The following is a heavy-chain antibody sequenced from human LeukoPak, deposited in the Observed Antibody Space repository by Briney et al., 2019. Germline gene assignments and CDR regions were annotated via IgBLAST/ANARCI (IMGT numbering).Heavy chain of an antibody. CDR2: ISSSGSTM. CDR1: GFTFNTYA. J-gene: IGHJ4*02. CDR3: ARDGGVEYYDSSNYYDY. Sequence: GGSLRLSCAASGFTFNTYAMNWVRQAPGKGLEWVSYISSSGSTMYYADSVKGRFTISRDNAKNSLYLQMNSLRAEDTAVYYCARDGGVEYYDSSNYYDYWGQGTLVTVSS. D-gene: IGHD3-22*01. V-gene: IGHV3-48*03.